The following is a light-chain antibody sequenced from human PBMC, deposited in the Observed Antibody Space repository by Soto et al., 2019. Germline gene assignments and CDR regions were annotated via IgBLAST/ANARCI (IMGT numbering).Light chain of an antibody. J-gene: IGKJ1*01. CDR3: QTYNGAPWT. V-gene: IGKV1-27*01. CDR1: QGISNF. Sequence: DIKMTESPSSLSASVGDRVTITCRASQGISNFLAWYQQTPGRPPKRLIYAASTLHSGVPSRFSGSGSGTDFALTISSLQPEDASTYYCQTYNGAPWTFGQGTVVEIK. CDR2: AAS.